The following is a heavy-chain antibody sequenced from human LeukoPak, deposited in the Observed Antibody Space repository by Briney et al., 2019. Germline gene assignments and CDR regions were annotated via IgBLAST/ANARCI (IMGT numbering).Heavy chain of an antibody. J-gene: IGHJ4*02. D-gene: IGHD5-18*01. CDR2: IYTSGST. V-gene: IGHV4-4*07. CDR3: ARDQTYSYGRYFDY. Sequence: PSETLSLTCTVSGGSISSYYWSWIRQPAGKGLEWIGRIYTSGSTNYNPSLKSRVTMSVDTSKNRFSLKLSSVTAADTAVYYCARDQTYSYGRYFDYWGQGTLVTVSS. CDR1: GGSISSYY.